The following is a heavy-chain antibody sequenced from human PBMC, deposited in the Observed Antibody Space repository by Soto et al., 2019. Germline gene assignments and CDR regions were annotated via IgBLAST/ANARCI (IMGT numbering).Heavy chain of an antibody. CDR1: GFTFSSYG. CDR3: ARSGTMVRGVHDAFDI. J-gene: IGHJ3*02. CDR2: IWYDGSNK. D-gene: IGHD3-10*01. Sequence: ESGGGVVQPGRSLRLSCAASGFTFSSYGMHWVRQAPGKGLEWVAVIWYDGSNKYYADSVKGRFTISRDNSKNTLYLQMNSLRAEDTAVYYCARSGTMVRGVHDAFDIWGQGTMVTVSS. V-gene: IGHV3-33*01.